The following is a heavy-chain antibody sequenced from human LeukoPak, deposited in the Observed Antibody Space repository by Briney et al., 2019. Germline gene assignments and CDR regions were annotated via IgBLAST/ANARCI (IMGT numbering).Heavy chain of an antibody. Sequence: SQTLSLTCTVSGGSISSGDYYWSWIRQPPGRGLEWIGEINHSGSTNYNPSLKSRVTISVDTSKNQFSLKLSSVTAADTAVYYCARPKGGAFDIWGQGTMVTVSS. CDR3: ARPKGGAFDI. CDR1: GGSISSGDYY. J-gene: IGHJ3*02. CDR2: INHSGST. V-gene: IGHV4-30-4*01.